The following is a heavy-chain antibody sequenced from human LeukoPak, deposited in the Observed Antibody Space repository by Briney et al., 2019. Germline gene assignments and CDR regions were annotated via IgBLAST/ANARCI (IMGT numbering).Heavy chain of an antibody. D-gene: IGHD5-12*01. J-gene: IGHJ4*02. CDR2: IYHSGST. V-gene: IGHV4-30-2*01. CDR1: GGSISSGGYS. CDR3: ARFGYDYHFDY. Sequence: SETLSLTCAVSGGSISSGGYSWSWIRQPPGEGLEWIGYIYHSGSTYYNPSLKSRVTISVDRSKNQFSLKLSSVTAADTAVYYCARFGYDYHFDYWGQGTLVTVSS.